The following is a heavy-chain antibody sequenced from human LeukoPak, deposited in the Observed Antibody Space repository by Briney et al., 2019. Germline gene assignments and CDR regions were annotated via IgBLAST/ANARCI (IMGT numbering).Heavy chain of an antibody. Sequence: PGGSLRLSCAASGFTFSTYWMHRVRQTPGKGLEWVAVIWYDGSNKYYADSVKGRFTISRDNSKNTLYLQMNSLRAEDTAVYYCARDFYYYDSSGPFDYWGQGTLVTVSS. V-gene: IGHV3-33*08. CDR2: IWYDGSNK. J-gene: IGHJ4*02. CDR3: ARDFYYYDSSGPFDY. CDR1: GFTFSTYW. D-gene: IGHD3-22*01.